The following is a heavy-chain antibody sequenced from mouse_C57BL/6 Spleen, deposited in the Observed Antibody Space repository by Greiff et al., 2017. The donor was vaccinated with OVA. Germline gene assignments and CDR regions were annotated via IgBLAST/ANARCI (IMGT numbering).Heavy chain of an antibody. D-gene: IGHD1-1*01. CDR1: GFTFSDYG. V-gene: IGHV5-17*01. CDR2: ISSGSSTI. J-gene: IGHJ2*01. Sequence: EVKLMESGGGLVKPGGSLKLSCAASGFTFSDYGMHWVRQAPEKGLEWVAYISSGSSTIYYADTVKGRFTISRDNAKNTLFLQMTSLRSEDTAMYYCARGPFRYGSSYYFDYWGQGTTLTVSS. CDR3: ARGPFRYGSSYYFDY.